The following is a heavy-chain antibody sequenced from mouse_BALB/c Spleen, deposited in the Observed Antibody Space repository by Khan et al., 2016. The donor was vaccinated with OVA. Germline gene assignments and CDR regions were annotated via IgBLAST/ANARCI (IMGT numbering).Heavy chain of an antibody. J-gene: IGHJ2*01. CDR2: IWSSGIT. D-gene: IGHD1-1*02. CDR1: GFSLTNYG. Sequence: QVQLKESGPGLVQPSQSLSITCTASGFSLTNYGVHWVRQSPGKGLEWLGVIWSSGITDYNATFMSRLSISRDISKSQVFFKMNSLQANDTGIYYCARNRNGYFDYWGQGTTLTGSS. CDR3: ARNRNGYFDY. V-gene: IGHV2-2*02.